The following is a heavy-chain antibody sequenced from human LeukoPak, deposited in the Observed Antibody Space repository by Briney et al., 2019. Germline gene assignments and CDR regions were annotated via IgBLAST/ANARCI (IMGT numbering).Heavy chain of an antibody. CDR3: ARPATYYYGSGRVHSFDY. Sequence: ASVKVSCKASGYTFTSYDINWVRQATGQGLEWMGLMNPNSGNTGYAQKFQGRVTMTRNTSISTAYMELSSLRSEDTAVYYCARPATYYYGSGRVHSFDYWGQGTLVTVSS. CDR1: GYTFTSYD. CDR2: MNPNSGNT. D-gene: IGHD3-10*01. J-gene: IGHJ4*02. V-gene: IGHV1-8*01.